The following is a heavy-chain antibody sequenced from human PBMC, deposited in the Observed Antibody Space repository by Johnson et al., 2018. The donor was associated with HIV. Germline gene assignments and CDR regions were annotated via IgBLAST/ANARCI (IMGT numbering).Heavy chain of an antibody. CDR2: IWYDGSNK. V-gene: IGHV3-33*08. Sequence: QVQLVESGGGLVKREGSLRLSCAASGFTFSSYGIHWVRQAPGKGLEWVALIWYDGSNKYYADSVKGRFTISRDNSKNTLYLQMNSLRAEDTAVYYCARSITMIVFTFDIWGQGTMVTVSS. CDR1: GFTFSSYG. D-gene: IGHD3-22*01. J-gene: IGHJ3*02. CDR3: ARSITMIVFTFDI.